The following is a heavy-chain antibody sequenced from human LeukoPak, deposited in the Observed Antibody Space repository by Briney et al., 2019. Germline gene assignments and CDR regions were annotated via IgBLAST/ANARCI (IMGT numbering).Heavy chain of an antibody. J-gene: IGHJ3*02. D-gene: IGHD3-16*01. CDR1: GFTFSSYW. V-gene: IGHV3-7*01. CDR3: ARVDGDYVWGSYGRGAFDI. CDR2: IKQDGSEK. Sequence: PGGSLRLSCAASGFTFSSYWMSWVRQAPGKGLEWVANIKQDGSEKYYVDSVKGRFTISRDNAKNSLYLQMNSLRAEDTAVYYCARVDGDYVWGSYGRGAFDIWGQGTMVTVSS.